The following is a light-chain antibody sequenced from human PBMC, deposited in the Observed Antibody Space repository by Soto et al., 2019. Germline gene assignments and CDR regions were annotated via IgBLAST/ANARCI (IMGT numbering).Light chain of an antibody. V-gene: IGLV1-40*01. CDR1: SSNIGAGSD. CDR3: QSYDSSLSGWV. J-gene: IGLJ3*02. CDR2: GNS. Sequence: QSVLTQSPSVSGAPGQRVTISCTGSSSNIGAGSDIHWYQQLPGTAPKLLIYGNSNRPSGVPDRFSGSKSGTSASLAITGLQAEDEADYYCQSYDSSLSGWVFGGGTKVTVL.